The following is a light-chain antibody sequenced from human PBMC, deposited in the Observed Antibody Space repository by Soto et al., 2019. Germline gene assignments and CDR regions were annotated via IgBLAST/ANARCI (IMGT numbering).Light chain of an antibody. Sequence: DIQVTQSPSILSASVGDRVTITCRASQSISSWLAWYQQKPGKAPKLLIYKASGLESGVPSRFSGSGSGTEFTLTISSLQPEDFATYYCQQLNTWPIIFGQGTRLEIK. CDR1: QSISSW. J-gene: IGKJ5*01. CDR3: QQLNTWPII. CDR2: KAS. V-gene: IGKV1-5*03.